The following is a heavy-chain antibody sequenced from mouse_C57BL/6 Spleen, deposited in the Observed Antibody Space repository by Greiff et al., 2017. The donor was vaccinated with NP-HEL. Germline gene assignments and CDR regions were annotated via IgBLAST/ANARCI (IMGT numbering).Heavy chain of an antibody. V-gene: IGHV5-4*01. CDR3: ARDERTGTGFYWYFDV. D-gene: IGHD4-1*01. CDR2: ISDGGSYT. J-gene: IGHJ1*03. Sequence: EVHLVESGGGLVKPGGSLKLSCAASGFTFSSYAMSWVRQTPEKRLEWVATISDGGSYTYYPDNVKGRFTISRDNAKNNLYLQMSHLKSEDTAMYYCARDERTGTGFYWYFDVWGTGTTVTVSS. CDR1: GFTFSSYA.